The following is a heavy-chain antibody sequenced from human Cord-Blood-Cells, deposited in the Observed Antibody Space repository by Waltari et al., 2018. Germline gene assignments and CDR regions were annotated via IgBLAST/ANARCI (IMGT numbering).Heavy chain of an antibody. J-gene: IGHJ6*03. CDR2: ISAYNGNT. Sequence: QVQLVQSGAEVKKPGASVKVYCKASGYTFTSYGFSRVRQAPGQGLEWMGWISAYNGNTNYAQKLQGRVTMTTDTSTSTAYMELRSLRSDDTAVYYCARDRGSGSYYYYYYMDVWGKGTTVTVSS. D-gene: IGHD3-10*01. CDR1: GYTFTSYG. V-gene: IGHV1-18*01. CDR3: ARDRGSGSYYYYYYMDV.